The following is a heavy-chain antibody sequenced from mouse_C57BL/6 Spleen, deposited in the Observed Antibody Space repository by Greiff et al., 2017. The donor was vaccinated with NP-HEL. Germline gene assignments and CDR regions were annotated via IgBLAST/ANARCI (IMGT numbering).Heavy chain of an antibody. J-gene: IGHJ4*01. V-gene: IGHV1-82*01. CDR3: ARGDYYGSSYEDYAMDY. CDR1: GYAFSSSW. CDR2: IYPGDGDT. Sequence: VQRVESGPELVKPGASVKISCKASGYAFSSSWMNWVKQRPGKGLEWIGRIYPGDGDTNYNGKFKGKATLTADKSSSTAYMQLSSLTSEDSAVYFCARGDYYGSSYEDYAMDYWGQGTSVTVSS. D-gene: IGHD1-1*01.